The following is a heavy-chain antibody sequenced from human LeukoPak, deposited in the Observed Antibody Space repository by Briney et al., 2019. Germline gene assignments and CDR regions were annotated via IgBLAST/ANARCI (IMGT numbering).Heavy chain of an antibody. CDR2: IIPIFGTA. CDR3: AREGEMATIRYFDY. CDR1: GGTFSSYA. D-gene: IGHD5-24*01. V-gene: IGHV1-69*13. J-gene: IGHJ4*02. Sequence: SVKVSCKASGGTFSSYAISWVRQAPGQGLEWMGGIIPIFGTANYAQKFQGRVTITADESTSTAYMELSSLRSEDTAVYYCAREGEMATIRYFDYWGQGTLVTVSS.